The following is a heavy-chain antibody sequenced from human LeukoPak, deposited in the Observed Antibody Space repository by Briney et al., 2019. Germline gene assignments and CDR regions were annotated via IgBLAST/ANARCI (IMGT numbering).Heavy chain of an antibody. Sequence: SGTLSLTCTVPGGSISSYYWSWIRQPAGKGLEWIGRIYTSGSTNYNPSLKSRVTMSVDTSKNQFSLKLCSVTAADTAVYYCARVGFGVSNWFDPLGQGTLVAVSS. CDR2: IYTSGST. CDR1: GGSISSYY. J-gene: IGHJ5*02. CDR3: ARVGFGVSNWFDP. D-gene: IGHD3-10*01. V-gene: IGHV4-4*07.